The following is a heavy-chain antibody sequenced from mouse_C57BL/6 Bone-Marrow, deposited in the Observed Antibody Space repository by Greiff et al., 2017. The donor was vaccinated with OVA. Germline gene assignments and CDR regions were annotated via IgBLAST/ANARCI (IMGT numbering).Heavy chain of an antibody. Sequence: QVTLKVSGPGILQSSQTLSLTCSFSGFSLSTSGMGVSWIRQPSGKGLEWLAHLYWDDDKCYNPSLKSRLTISKDTSRNQVILKITSVDTADTAPYYWARRARVTTVVAYWYFDVWGTGTTVTVSS. CDR3: ARRARVTTVVAYWYFDV. CDR1: GFSLSTSGMG. J-gene: IGHJ1*03. D-gene: IGHD1-1*01. V-gene: IGHV8-12*01. CDR2: LYWDDDK.